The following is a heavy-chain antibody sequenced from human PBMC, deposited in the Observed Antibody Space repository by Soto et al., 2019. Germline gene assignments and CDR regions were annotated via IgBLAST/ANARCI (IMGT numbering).Heavy chain of an antibody. CDR2: IYYIGST. CDR1: GGSISSGGYY. CDR3: ARSLFP. Sequence: QVRLQESGPGLVKPSQTLSLACTVSGGSISSGGYYWNWIRQHPGKGLEWIGYIYYIGSTYYNPSLXRXXTISQDTSKNQFSLKLSAVTAADTAVYYCARSLFPWGQGTLVTVSS. V-gene: IGHV4-31*03. J-gene: IGHJ5*02.